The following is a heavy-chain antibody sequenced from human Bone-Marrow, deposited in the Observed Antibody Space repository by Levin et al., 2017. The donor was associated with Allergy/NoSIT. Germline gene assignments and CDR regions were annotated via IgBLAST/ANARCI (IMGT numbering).Heavy chain of an antibody. CDR2: VSDSGSET. D-gene: IGHD3-10*01. Sequence: PGGSLRLSCAASGFTFNNYAMSWVRQAPGKGLEWVSHVSDSGSETYYADSVKGRFHISRDNSKNTLYLQMNSLRAEDTAIYYFAKHHWFGELLDNWGQGTLVTVSS. J-gene: IGHJ4*02. CDR1: GFTFNNYA. CDR3: AKHHWFGELLDN. V-gene: IGHV3-23*01.